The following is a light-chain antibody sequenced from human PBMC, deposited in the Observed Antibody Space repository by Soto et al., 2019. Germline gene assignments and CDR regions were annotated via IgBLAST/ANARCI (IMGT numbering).Light chain of an antibody. J-gene: IGKJ1*01. CDR1: QSVSSY. CDR2: GAS. V-gene: IGKV3-15*01. Sequence: EIVLTQSPATLSLSPGERATLSCRASQSVSSYLAWYQQKPGQAPRLLIYGASTRATGIPARFSGSGSGTEFTLTISSLQSEDFAVYYCQQYNNWPPWTFGQGNKVDIK. CDR3: QQYNNWPPWT.